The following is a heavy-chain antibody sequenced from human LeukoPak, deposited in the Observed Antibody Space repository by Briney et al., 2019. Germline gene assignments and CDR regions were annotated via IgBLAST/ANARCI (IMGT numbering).Heavy chain of an antibody. CDR3: ARGPSDFYFDY. D-gene: IGHD2-21*02. Sequence: GGSLRLSCPASGFTFSSNYRSWVRQAPGKGLEWVSVIYSGGSTYYADSVKGRFTISRDNSKNTLYLQMNSLRAEDTAVYYCARGPSDFYFDYWGQGTLVTVSS. CDR2: IYSGGST. CDR1: GFTFSSNY. V-gene: IGHV3-66*01. J-gene: IGHJ4*02.